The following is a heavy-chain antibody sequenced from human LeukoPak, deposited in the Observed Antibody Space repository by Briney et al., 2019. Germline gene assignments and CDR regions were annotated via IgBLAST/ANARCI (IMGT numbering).Heavy chain of an antibody. J-gene: IGHJ4*02. Sequence: GGSLRLSCAASGFTFSSYGMHWVRRAPGKGLEWVAVISYDGSNKYYADSVKGRFTISRDNSKNTLYLQMNSLRAEDTAVYYCAKARGGGGYYDFWSGYYDYWGQGTLVTVSS. V-gene: IGHV3-30*18. CDR3: AKARGGGGYYDFWSGYYDY. D-gene: IGHD3-3*01. CDR1: GFTFSSYG. CDR2: ISYDGSNK.